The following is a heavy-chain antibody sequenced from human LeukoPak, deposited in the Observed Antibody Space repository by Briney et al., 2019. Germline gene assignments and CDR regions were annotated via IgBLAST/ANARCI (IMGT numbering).Heavy chain of an antibody. CDR2: INPHSGDT. CDR1: GYTFTNHY. Sequence: ASVKVSCKASGYTFTNHYMHWVRQARGQGLEWMGWINPHSGDTNYAQKFQGRVIMTRDTSISTAYMELSRLRSDDTAVYYCARHYYGSGGFGYWGQGTLVTVSS. J-gene: IGHJ4*02. D-gene: IGHD3-10*01. V-gene: IGHV1-2*02. CDR3: ARHYYGSGGFGY.